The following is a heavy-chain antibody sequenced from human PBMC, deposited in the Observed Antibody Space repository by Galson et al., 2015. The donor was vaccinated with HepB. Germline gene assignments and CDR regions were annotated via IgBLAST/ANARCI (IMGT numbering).Heavy chain of an antibody. J-gene: IGHJ4*02. D-gene: IGHD3-16*01. CDR2: INSDGSRT. CDR3: ARGLEGESSVGLDY. Sequence: SLRLSCAASGFTFSRHWVYWVRQAPGKGLVWVSRINSDGSRTNYADSVKGRFTISRDNAKNTLSLQMTSLRAEDTAVYYCARGLEGESSVGLDYWGQGALVTVSS. V-gene: IGHV3-74*01. CDR1: GFTFSRHW.